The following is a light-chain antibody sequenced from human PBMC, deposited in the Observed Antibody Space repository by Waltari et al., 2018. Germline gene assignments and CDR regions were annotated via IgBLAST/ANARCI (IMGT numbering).Light chain of an antibody. CDR2: KVS. J-gene: IGKJ1*01. Sequence: DVVKTQSPLSLPVTLGQPASISCRSSQSLVHSDGNTYLNWFHQRPGQSPRRLISKVSNRDSGVPDRFSGSGSGTDFTLKISRVEAEDVGVYYCMQGTHWPRTFGQGTKVEIK. CDR3: MQGTHWPRT. V-gene: IGKV2-30*02. CDR1: QSLVHSDGNTY.